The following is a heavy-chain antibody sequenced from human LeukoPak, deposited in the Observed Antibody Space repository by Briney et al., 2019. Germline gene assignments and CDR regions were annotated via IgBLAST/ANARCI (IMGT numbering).Heavy chain of an antibody. CDR2: INHSGST. Sequence: PSETLSLTCAVYGGSFSGYYWSWIRQPPGKGLEWIGEINHSGSTNYNPSLKSRVTISADTSKNQFSLKLSSVTAADTAVYYCARGIGIAAARRFDPWGQGTLVTVSS. V-gene: IGHV4-34*01. D-gene: IGHD6-13*01. CDR3: ARGIGIAAARRFDP. CDR1: GGSFSGYY. J-gene: IGHJ5*02.